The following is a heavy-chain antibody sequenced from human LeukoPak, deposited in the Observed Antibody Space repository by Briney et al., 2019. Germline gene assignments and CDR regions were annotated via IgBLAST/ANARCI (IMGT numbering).Heavy chain of an antibody. V-gene: IGHV1-69*04. CDR1: GGTLSSYA. Sequence: SVKVSCKASGGTLSSYAISWVRQAPGQGLEWMGRIIPILGIANYAQKFQGRVTITADKSTSTAYMELSSLRSEDTAVYYCARDDSRGCSSTSCYPWFDPWGQGTLVTVSS. CDR3: ARDDSRGCSSTSCYPWFDP. J-gene: IGHJ5*02. CDR2: IIPILGIA. D-gene: IGHD2-2*01.